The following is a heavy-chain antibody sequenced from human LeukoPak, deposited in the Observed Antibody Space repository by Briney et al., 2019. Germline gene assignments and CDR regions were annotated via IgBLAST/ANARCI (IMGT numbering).Heavy chain of an antibody. CDR1: GFTFSSYA. J-gene: IGHJ3*02. D-gene: IGHD2-2*03. V-gene: IGHV3-30*04. Sequence: PGGSLRLSCAASGFTFSSYAMHWVRQAPGKGLKWVAVIADDGSNKYYVDSVKGRFTISRDNSNNTLYLQMNSLRAEDTAVYYCTRVDDLDAFDTWGQGTMVTVSS. CDR3: TRVDDLDAFDT. CDR2: IADDGSNK.